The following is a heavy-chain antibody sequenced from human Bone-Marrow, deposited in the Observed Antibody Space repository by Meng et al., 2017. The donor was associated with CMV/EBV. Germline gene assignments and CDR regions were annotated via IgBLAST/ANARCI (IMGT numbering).Heavy chain of an antibody. V-gene: IGHV3-49*04. D-gene: IGHD1-7*01. CDR3: TRGSGNYYNGGYFAY. Sequence: GESLKISCEASGFTFSSYGMHWVRQAPGKGLEWVAFIRNKPQGGTIEYAASVKGRFTISRDEANNLAHLQMDSLKTEDTGIYYCTRGSGNYYNGGYFAYWGQGTLVTVYS. CDR1: GFTFSSYG. J-gene: IGHJ4*02. CDR2: IRNKPQGGTI.